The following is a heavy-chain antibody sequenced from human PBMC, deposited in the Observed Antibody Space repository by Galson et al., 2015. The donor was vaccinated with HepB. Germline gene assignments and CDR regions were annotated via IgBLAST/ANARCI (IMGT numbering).Heavy chain of an antibody. J-gene: IGHJ4*02. V-gene: IGHV4-59*08. CDR1: GGSISNYY. CDR2: IYYSGNT. Sequence: LTCTVSGGSISNYYWSWIRQPPGKGLEWIGFIYYSGNTNYNPSLKGRGTVSVDAFRHQFSLKLSSVTAADTAVYHCARHGYVWNGFPHYFDFWGQGILVTVSS. CDR3: ARHGYVWNGFPHYFDF. D-gene: IGHD3-16*01.